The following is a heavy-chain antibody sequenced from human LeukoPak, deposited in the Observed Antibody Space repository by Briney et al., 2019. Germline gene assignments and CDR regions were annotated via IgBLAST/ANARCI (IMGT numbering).Heavy chain of an antibody. V-gene: IGHV4-34*01. CDR2: INHSGST. CDR3: ARGLSIRATY. J-gene: IGHJ4*02. CDR1: GGSFSGYY. Sequence: KPSETLSLTCAVYGGSFSGYYWSWIRQPPGKGLEWIGEINHSGSTNYNPSLKSRVTISVDTSKNQFSLKLSSVTAADTAVYYCARGLSIRATYWGQGTLVTVSS. D-gene: IGHD3-10*01.